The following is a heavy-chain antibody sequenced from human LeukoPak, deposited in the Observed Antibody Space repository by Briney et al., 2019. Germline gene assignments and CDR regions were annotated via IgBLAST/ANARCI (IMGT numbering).Heavy chain of an antibody. CDR2: ISEGSNYI. J-gene: IGHJ4*02. Sequence: KPGGSLRLSCAASGFTFSSYNMNWVRQAPGKGLEWVACISEGSNYIYYADSMKGRFTISRDNAKNSLYLGMNSLRVEDTAVYHCVRDSDTYGDHTTRRFDSWGQGTLVTVSS. D-gene: IGHD4-17*01. CDR3: VRDSDTYGDHTTRRFDS. V-gene: IGHV3-21*01. CDR1: GFTFSSYN.